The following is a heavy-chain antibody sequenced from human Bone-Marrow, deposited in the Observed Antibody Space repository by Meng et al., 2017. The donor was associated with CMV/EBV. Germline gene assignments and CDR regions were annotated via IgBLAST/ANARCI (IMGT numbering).Heavy chain of an antibody. V-gene: IGHV1-18*01. D-gene: IGHD6-6*01. Sequence: QVQLVQSGAEVKKPGASVKVSCEASGYMFNTYGISWVRQAPGQGLEWMGWISVYNGNTKYAQTVQGRVTMTTDTSTSTVYMELTSLRSDDTAVYYCARDKIAVRPGWFDPWGQGTLVTVSS. CDR3: ARDKIAVRPGWFDP. CDR1: GYMFNTYG. CDR2: ISVYNGNT. J-gene: IGHJ5*02.